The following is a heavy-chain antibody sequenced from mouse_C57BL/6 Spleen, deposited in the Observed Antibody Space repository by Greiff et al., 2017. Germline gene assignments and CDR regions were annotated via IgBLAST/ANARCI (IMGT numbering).Heavy chain of an antibody. Sequence: QVQLQQSGAELVKPGASVKLSCKASGYTFTEYTIHWVKQRSGQGLEWIGWFYPGSGSIKYNEKFKDKATLTADKSSSTVYMELSRLTSEDSAVYFCARHEEGAYVYYDYGFAYWGQGTLVTVSA. CDR1: GYTFTEYT. V-gene: IGHV1-62-2*01. CDR3: ARHEEGAYVYYDYGFAY. J-gene: IGHJ3*01. D-gene: IGHD2-4*01. CDR2: FYPGSGSI.